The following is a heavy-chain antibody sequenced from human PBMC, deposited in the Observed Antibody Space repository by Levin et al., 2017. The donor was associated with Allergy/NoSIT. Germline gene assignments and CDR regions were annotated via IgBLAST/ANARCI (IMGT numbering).Heavy chain of an antibody. D-gene: IGHD3-22*01. J-gene: IGHJ4*02. Sequence: PGGSLRLSCAASGFTFSSYGMHWVRQAPGKGLEWVAVISYDGSNKYYADSVKGRFTISRDNSKNTLYLQMNSLRAEDTAVYYCAKTDYYDSSGPFDYWGQGTLVTVSS. CDR1: GFTFSSYG. V-gene: IGHV3-30*18. CDR2: ISYDGSNK. CDR3: AKTDYYDSSGPFDY.